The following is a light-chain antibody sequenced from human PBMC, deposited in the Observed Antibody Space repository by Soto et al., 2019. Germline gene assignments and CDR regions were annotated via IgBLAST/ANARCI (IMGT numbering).Light chain of an antibody. J-gene: IGKJ1*01. V-gene: IGKV1-5*03. CDR3: QQYNSYSLT. CDR2: KAS. Sequence: DIQMTQSPSTLSASVGDRVTITCRASQSISSWLAWYQQRLGQAPKLLIYKASSLESGVPSRFSGSGSGTELTLTITSLQPDDFATYYCQQYNSYSLTFGQGTKVEIK. CDR1: QSISSW.